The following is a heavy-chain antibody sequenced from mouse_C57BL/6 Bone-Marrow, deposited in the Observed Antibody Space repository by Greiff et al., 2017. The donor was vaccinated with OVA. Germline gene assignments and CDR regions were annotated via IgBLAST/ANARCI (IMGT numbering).Heavy chain of an antibody. CDR2: IYPRSGNT. Sequence: VMLVESGAELARPGASVKLSFTSYGISWVKQRTGQGLEWIGEIYPRSGNTYYNEKFKGKATLTADKSSSTAYMELRSLTSEDSAVYFCARLGYYGSPSYWGQGTLVTVSA. CDR1: TSYG. V-gene: IGHV1-81*01. CDR3: ARLGYYGSPSY. J-gene: IGHJ3*01. D-gene: IGHD1-1*01.